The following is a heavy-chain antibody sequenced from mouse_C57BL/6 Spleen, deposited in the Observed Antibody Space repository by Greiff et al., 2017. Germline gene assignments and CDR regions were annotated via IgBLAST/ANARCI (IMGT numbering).Heavy chain of an antibody. J-gene: IGHJ3*01. V-gene: IGHV1-64*01. D-gene: IGHD2-4*01. Sequence: VQLQQSGAELVKPGASVKLSCKASGYTFTSYWMHWVKQRPGQGLEWIGMIHPNSGSTNYNEKFKSKATLTVDKSSSTAYMQLSSLTSEDSAVYYCARYDYDRVAYRGQGTLVTVSA. CDR3: ARYDYDRVAY. CDR2: IHPNSGST. CDR1: GYTFTSYW.